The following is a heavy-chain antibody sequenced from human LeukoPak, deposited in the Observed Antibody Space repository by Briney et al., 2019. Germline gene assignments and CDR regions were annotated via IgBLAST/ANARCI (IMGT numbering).Heavy chain of an antibody. Sequence: GGSLRLSCAASGFTVSSNYMSWVRQAPGKGLEWVSSISSSSSYIYYADSVKGRFTISRDNAKNSLYLQMNSLRAEDTAVYYCARELSPFIFGVDYWGQGTLVTVSS. CDR2: ISSSSSYI. V-gene: IGHV3-21*01. CDR1: GFTVSSNY. CDR3: ARELSPFIFGVDY. D-gene: IGHD3-3*02. J-gene: IGHJ4*02.